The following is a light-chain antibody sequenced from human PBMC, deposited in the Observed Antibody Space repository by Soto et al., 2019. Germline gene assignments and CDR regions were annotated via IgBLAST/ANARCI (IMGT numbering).Light chain of an antibody. CDR1: QSVSRT. CDR3: QQYNDWPRT. CDR2: GAS. J-gene: IGKJ1*01. V-gene: IGKV3-15*01. Sequence: ILMTQSPATLSVSPGERATLSCRARQSVSRTLAWYQQKPGQAPMLLIYGASTRATGIPARFSGSGSGTEFTLTIDSLQSEDFAVYYCQQYNDWPRTFGQGTKVDIK.